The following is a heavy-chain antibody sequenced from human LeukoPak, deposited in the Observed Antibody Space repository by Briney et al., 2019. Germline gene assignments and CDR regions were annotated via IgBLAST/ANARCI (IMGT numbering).Heavy chain of an antibody. CDR1: GFTFSSYS. D-gene: IGHD2-15*01. J-gene: IGHJ3*02. V-gene: IGHV3-21*01. CDR2: ISSSSSYI. Sequence: GGSLRLSCAASGFTFSSYSMNWVRHAPGKGLEGVSSISSSSSYIYYADSVKGRFTISRDNAKNSLYLQMNSLRAEDTAVYYCARAAALIRDAFDIWGQGTMVTVSS. CDR3: ARAAALIRDAFDI.